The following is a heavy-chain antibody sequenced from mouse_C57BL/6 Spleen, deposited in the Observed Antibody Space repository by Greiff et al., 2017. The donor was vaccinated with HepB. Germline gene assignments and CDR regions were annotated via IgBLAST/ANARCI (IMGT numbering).Heavy chain of an antibody. D-gene: IGHD1-1*02. CDR2: IYPGDGDT. J-gene: IGHJ1*03. CDR3: ASGNYGYFDV. CDR1: GYAFSSSW. Sequence: QVQLKQSGPELVKPGASVKISCKASGYAFSSSWMNWVKQRPGKGLEWIGRIYPGDGDTNYNGKFKGKATLTADKSSSTAYMQLSSLTSEDSAVYFCASGNYGYFDVWGTGTTVTVSS. V-gene: IGHV1-82*01.